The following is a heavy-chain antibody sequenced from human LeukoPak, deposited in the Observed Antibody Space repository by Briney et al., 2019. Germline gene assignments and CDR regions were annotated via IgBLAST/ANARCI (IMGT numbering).Heavy chain of an antibody. Sequence: ASVKVSCKASGYTFTSYYMHWVRQAPGQGPEWMGIINPSGGSTSYAQRFQGRVTMTRDTSTSTVYMELSSLRSEDTAVYYCASGGSHYGMDVWGQGTTVTVSS. V-gene: IGHV1-46*01. D-gene: IGHD3-16*01. J-gene: IGHJ6*02. CDR1: GYTFTSYY. CDR2: INPSGGST. CDR3: ASGGSHYGMDV.